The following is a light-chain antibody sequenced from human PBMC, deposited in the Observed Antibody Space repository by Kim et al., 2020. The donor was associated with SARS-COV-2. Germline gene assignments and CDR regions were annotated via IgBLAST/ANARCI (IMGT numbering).Light chain of an antibody. Sequence: GSVGDRVTISCRASQNVGSYLAWYQHKPGKAPTLLVYQASSLESGVPSRFSGSGSETEFILTINSLQPDDFATYYCQHYNSYPYTFGQGTKLEI. CDR2: QAS. J-gene: IGKJ2*01. CDR1: QNVGSY. V-gene: IGKV1-5*03. CDR3: QHYNSYPYT.